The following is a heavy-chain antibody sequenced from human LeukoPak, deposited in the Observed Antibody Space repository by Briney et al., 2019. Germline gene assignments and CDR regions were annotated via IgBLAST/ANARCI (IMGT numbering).Heavy chain of an antibody. CDR2: TYYRSKWYN. CDR1: GDSVSSNRIG. Sequence: SQTLSLTCAISGDSVSSNRIGWNWLRQFPSRGLEWLGRTYYRSKWYNDYAVSVRSRITINPDTSKNQFSLKLSSVTAADTAVYYCARNGYCSGGSCYSNNAFDIWGQGTMVTVSS. V-gene: IGHV6-1*01. J-gene: IGHJ3*02. D-gene: IGHD2-15*01. CDR3: ARNGYCSGGSCYSNNAFDI.